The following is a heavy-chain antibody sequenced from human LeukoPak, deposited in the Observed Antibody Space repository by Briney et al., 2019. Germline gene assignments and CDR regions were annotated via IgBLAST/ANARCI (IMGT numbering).Heavy chain of an antibody. Sequence: HPGRSLRLSCAASGFTFSTYGMHWVRQAPGKGLEWVAKIGSDDSNKHYADSVKGRFTISRDNSKNTLYLQMNSLRAEDTAVYYCAKDSQWGKVGTKGGYFDYWGQGTLVTVSS. D-gene: IGHD1-26*01. CDR1: GFTFSTYG. V-gene: IGHV3-30*02. J-gene: IGHJ4*02. CDR2: IGSDDSNK. CDR3: AKDSQWGKVGTKGGYFDY.